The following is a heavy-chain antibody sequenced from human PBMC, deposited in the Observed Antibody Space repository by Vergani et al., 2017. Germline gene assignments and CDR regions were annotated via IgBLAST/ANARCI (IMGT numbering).Heavy chain of an antibody. J-gene: IGHJ4*02. CDR2: ISGSGGST. CDR1: GFTFSSYA. V-gene: IGHV3-23*01. D-gene: IGHD2-15*01. Sequence: EVQLLESGGGLVQPGGSLRLSCAASGFTFSSYAMSWVRQAPGKGLEWVSAISGSGGSTYYADSVKGRFTISRDNSKNTLYLQMNSLRAEDTAVYYCAKDGLGYCSGGSCYFFDYWGQGTLVTVSS. CDR3: AKDGLGYCSGGSCYFFDY.